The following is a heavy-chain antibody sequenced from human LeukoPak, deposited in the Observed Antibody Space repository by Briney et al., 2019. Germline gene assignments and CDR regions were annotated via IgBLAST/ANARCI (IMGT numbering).Heavy chain of an antibody. J-gene: IGHJ6*02. CDR3: AKSVDYGDYFSGMYV. V-gene: IGHV3-21*01. CDR1: GFTFNTYS. D-gene: IGHD4-17*01. CDR2: ISSSSSYI. Sequence: GGSLRLSCAVSGFTFNTYSMNWVRQAPGKGLEWVSSISSSSSYIYSADSVKGRFTISRDNARNSLYLQMNSLRAEDTAVYYCAKSVDYGDYFSGMYVWGQGTTVTVSS.